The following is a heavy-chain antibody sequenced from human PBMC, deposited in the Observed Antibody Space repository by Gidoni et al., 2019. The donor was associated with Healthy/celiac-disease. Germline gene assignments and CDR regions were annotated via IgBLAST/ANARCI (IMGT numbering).Heavy chain of an antibody. D-gene: IGHD6-19*01. V-gene: IGHV1-18*04. CDR2: ISAYNGNT. Sequence: QVQLVQSGAEVKKPGASVKVSCKASGYTFTSYGISWVRQAPGQGLAWMGWISAYNGNTNYAQKLQGRGTMTKETSTRTADMELRSLRSDETAVYYCARDGGAYSSGWYSPGGMDYGMDVWGQGTTVTVSS. CDR1: GYTFTSYG. CDR3: ARDGGAYSSGWYSPGGMDYGMDV. J-gene: IGHJ6*02.